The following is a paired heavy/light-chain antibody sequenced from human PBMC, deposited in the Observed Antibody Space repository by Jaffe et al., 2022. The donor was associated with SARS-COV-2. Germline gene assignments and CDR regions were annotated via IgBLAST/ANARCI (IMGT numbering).Light chain of an antibody. CDR1: SRDVGGYNH. CDR3: SSYTTGSTLVV. V-gene: IGLV2-14*03. CDR2: DVS. J-gene: IGLJ2*01. Sequence: QSALTQPASVSGSLGQSITISCTGTSRDVGGYNHVSWYQQHPGEAPKLMIYDVSNRPSGVSNRFSGSKSGNTASLTISGLQADDESDYYCSSYTTGSTLVVFGGRTKLTVL.
Heavy chain of an antibody. V-gene: IGHV3-15*01. D-gene: IGHD2-21*01. CDR2: IKSETNRGTT. CDR1: TFTFNKAW. CDR3: TTGYCDGDDCHYDDAFHI. J-gene: IGHJ3*02. Sequence: EVQLVESGGGLVKPGGSLRLSCAASTFTFNKAWMTWVRQAPGKGLEWVGRIKSETNRGTTDYAAPVKGRFTISRDDSKNTVYLQMNSLKTEDTAVYYCTTGYCDGDDCHYDDAFHIWGQGTLVTVSS.